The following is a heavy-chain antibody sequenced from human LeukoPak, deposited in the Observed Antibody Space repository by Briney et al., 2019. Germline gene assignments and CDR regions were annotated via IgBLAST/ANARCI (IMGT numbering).Heavy chain of an antibody. CDR1: GGSISGYY. CDR3: AKRPVVATFDY. CDR2: IHYSGIT. J-gene: IGHJ4*02. D-gene: IGHD2-15*01. V-gene: IGHV4-59*01. Sequence: PSEILSLTCTVSGGSISGYYWSWIRQPPGKGLEWIGFIHYSGITNYNPSLKSRVTISLDMSKNQISLRLTSVTTADTAVYYCAKRPVVATFDYWGQGTLVTVSS.